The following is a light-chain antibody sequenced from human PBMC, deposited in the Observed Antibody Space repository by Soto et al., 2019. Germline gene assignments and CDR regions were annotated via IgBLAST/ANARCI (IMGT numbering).Light chain of an antibody. CDR1: ESVTSSH. J-gene: IGKJ5*01. V-gene: IGKV3-20*01. Sequence: EIVLTQSPDTLSLSPGERATLSCRASESVTSSHLAWYQQKPGQAPRLLIYGASSRATGIPDRFSGSGSGTDFTLTISRLDPEDVAVYYCQHYGSSRNTFGQGTRLEIK. CDR3: QHYGSSRNT. CDR2: GAS.